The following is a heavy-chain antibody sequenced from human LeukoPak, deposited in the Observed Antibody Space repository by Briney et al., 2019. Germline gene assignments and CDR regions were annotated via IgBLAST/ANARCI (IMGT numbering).Heavy chain of an antibody. D-gene: IGHD6-19*01. V-gene: IGHV3-23*01. Sequence: GGSLRLSCAASRFTFSSYFMSWVRQAPGKGLEWVPVISGSGGTTYYAVSVKGRFTISRDNSKNTLYLQMNSLRAEDTAVYYCAKDVPGGWWYFDLWGRGTLVTVSS. CDR3: AKDVPGGWWYFDL. CDR1: RFTFSSYF. J-gene: IGHJ2*01. CDR2: ISGSGGTT.